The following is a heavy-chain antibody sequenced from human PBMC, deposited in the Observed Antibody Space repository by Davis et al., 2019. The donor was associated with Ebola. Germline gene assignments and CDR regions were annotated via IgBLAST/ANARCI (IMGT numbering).Heavy chain of an antibody. Sequence: SETLSLTCAVYGGSFSDYYWSWIRQPPGKGLEWLGEIDHSGTTNYNPSLKSRVIISTDRSKNQFSLKFTSVTAADTAVYYCARDRGYDYVWGQGTLVTVSS. CDR2: IDHSGTT. CDR3: ARDRGYDYV. V-gene: IGHV4-34*01. D-gene: IGHD5-18*01. J-gene: IGHJ4*02. CDR1: GGSFSDYY.